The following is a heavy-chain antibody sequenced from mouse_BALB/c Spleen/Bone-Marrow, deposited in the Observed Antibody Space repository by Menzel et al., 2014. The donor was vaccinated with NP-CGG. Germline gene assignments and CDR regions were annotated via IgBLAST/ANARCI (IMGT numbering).Heavy chain of an antibody. V-gene: IGHV1-7*01. CDR1: GYTFTSYW. J-gene: IGHJ2*01. Sequence: QVQLKESGAELAKPGASVKMSCKASGYTFTSYWMHWVKQRPGQGLEWIGYINPSTGYTEYNQKFKDKATLTADKSSSTAYMQLSSLTSEDSAVYYCARYGNYGDYFDYWGQGTILTVSS. D-gene: IGHD2-1*01. CDR3: ARYGNYGDYFDY. CDR2: INPSTGYT.